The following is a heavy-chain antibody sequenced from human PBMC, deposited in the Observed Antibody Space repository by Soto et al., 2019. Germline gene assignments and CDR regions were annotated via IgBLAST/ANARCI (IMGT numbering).Heavy chain of an antibody. CDR1: GFTFSSYG. CDR2: IWYDGSNK. Sequence: TGGSLRLSCAASGFTFSSYGMHWVRQAPGKGLEWVAVIWYDGSNKYYADSVKGRFTISRDNSKNTLYLQMNSLRAEDTAVYYCARGYYDSSGYYPLDYWGQGTLVTVSS. CDR3: ARGYYDSSGYYPLDY. V-gene: IGHV3-33*01. D-gene: IGHD3-22*01. J-gene: IGHJ4*02.